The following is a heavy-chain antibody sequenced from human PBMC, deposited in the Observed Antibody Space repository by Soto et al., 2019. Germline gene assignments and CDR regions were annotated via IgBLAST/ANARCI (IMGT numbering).Heavy chain of an antibody. CDR1: GFTFSSFF. CDR3: ARDPNGDYLGAFDF. J-gene: IGHJ3*01. V-gene: IGHV3-23*01. CDR2: ISANGGGT. Sequence: EVQLLEPGGGLVQPGGSLRLSCAASGFTFSSFFMSWDRQAPGKGLDWVSGISANGGGTYYADSVKGRFIISRDNSMNTLNLQMNSLRAEETAVYYCARDPNGDYLGAFDFWGQKTMVTVSS. D-gene: IGHD4-17*01.